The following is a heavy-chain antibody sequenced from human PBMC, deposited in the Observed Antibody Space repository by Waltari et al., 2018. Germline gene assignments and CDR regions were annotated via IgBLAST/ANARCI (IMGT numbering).Heavy chain of an antibody. CDR3: ARGAVAGKGPLGD. D-gene: IGHD6-19*01. V-gene: IGHV1-8*01. Sequence: VQLVQSGAEVKKPGASVKVPCKASGSTFTSYDLHWVRQATGQGLEWIGWMNPNSGNTGYAKKFQGRVTMTRNTSIGKAYMELSSMRSEDTAVYYGARGAVAGKGPLGDWGQGTLVTVSS. J-gene: IGHJ4*02. CDR2: MNPNSGNT. CDR1: GSTFTSYD.